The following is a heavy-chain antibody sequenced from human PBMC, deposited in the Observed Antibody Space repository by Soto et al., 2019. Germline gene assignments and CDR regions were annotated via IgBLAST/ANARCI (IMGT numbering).Heavy chain of an antibody. CDR2: VNREGTST. CDR3: ARVGGGSGNYDY. J-gene: IGHJ4*02. Sequence: GGSLRLSCAASGFTFNNFWMHWVRQVPGRGPEWVSRVNREGTSTTYADSVKGRFTISRDNAKNMLFLQMSSLRVEDAAVYYCARVGGGSGNYDYWGRGTQVTVSS. V-gene: IGHV3-74*03. CDR1: GFTFNNFW. D-gene: IGHD3-10*01.